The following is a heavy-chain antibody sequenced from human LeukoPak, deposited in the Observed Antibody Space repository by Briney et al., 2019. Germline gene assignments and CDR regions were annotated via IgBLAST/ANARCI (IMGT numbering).Heavy chain of an antibody. CDR1: GFTFNDAW. D-gene: IGHD6-6*01. Sequence: GSLRLSCAASGFTFNDAWMNWVRQPPGKGLEWIGQINESGNTNYKPSLKSRVTISVDTAKKQFSLRLESLTAADTAVYYCARASAYSSSSGVNLWGQGTLVTVSS. V-gene: IGHV4-34*01. CDR2: INESGNT. J-gene: IGHJ5*02. CDR3: ARASAYSSSSGVNL.